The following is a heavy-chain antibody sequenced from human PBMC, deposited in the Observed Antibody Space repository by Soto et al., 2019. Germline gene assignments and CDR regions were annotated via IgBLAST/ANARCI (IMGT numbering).Heavy chain of an antibody. V-gene: IGHV5-51*01. CDR2: IYPGDSDT. Sequence: GESLKISCKGSGYSFTSYWIGWVRQMPGKGLEWMGIIYPGDSDTRYSPSFQGQVTISADKSISTAYLQWSSLKASDTAMYYCAIHPGGYYYCYVLAVWGQGSTVTVSS. D-gene: IGHD3-10*01. J-gene: IGHJ6*02. CDR1: GYSFTSYW. CDR3: AIHPGGYYYCYVLAV.